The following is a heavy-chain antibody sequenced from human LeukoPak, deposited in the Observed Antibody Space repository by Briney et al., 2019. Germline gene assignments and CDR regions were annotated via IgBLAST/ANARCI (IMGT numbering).Heavy chain of an antibody. D-gene: IGHD1-1*01. CDR3: ARAPQRSAYFDL. V-gene: IGHV4-59*01. CDR1: GGPISSYY. Sequence: ASETLSLTCTVSGGPISSYYWSWIRQPPGKGLEWIGYIYYSGITNYNPSLKRRVTISVDTSKNQFSLKLSSVTAADTAVYYCARAPQRSAYFDLWGRGTLVTVSS. J-gene: IGHJ2*01. CDR2: IYYSGIT.